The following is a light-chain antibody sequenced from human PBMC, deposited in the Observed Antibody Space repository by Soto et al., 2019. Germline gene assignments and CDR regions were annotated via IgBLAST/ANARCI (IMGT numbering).Light chain of an antibody. CDR1: QSLLHSNGYNY. V-gene: IGKV2-28*01. CDR3: MPGLQTPRIT. Sequence: DIVMTQSPLSLPVTPGEPASISCRSSQSLLHSNGYNYLDWYLQKPGQSPQLLIYLGSNRASGVPDRFSGSGSGTDFTLKISRVEAEDVGVYYCMPGLQTPRITFGQGTRLEIK. J-gene: IGKJ5*01. CDR2: LGS.